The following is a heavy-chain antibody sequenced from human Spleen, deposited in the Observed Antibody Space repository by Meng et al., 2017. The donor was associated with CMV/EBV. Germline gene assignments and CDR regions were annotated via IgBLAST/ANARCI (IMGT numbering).Heavy chain of an antibody. CDR2: ISYDGSNK. V-gene: IGHV3-30*04. CDR1: FTFSSYD. D-gene: IGHD2-2*01. Sequence: FTFSSYDMHWVRQAPAKGLEWVAVISYDGSNKYYADSVKGRFTITRDNAKNSLYLQMSSLRAEDTALYYCARSLGYCATTSCYTASDYWGQGTPVTVSS. CDR3: ARSLGYCATTSCYTASDY. J-gene: IGHJ4*02.